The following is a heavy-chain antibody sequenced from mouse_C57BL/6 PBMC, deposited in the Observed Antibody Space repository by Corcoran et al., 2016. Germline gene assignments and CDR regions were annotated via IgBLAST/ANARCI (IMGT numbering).Heavy chain of an antibody. CDR1: GYTFTDYY. CDR2: INPNNGGT. Sequence: EVQLQQSGPELVKPGASVKISCKASGYTFTDYYMNWVKQSHGKSLEWIGDINPNNGGTSYNQKFKGKATLTVDKSSSTAYMELRSLTSEDSAVYYCARWGWLAYAMDYWGQGTSVTVSS. CDR3: ARWGWLAYAMDY. J-gene: IGHJ4*01. D-gene: IGHD1-1*02. V-gene: IGHV1-26*01.